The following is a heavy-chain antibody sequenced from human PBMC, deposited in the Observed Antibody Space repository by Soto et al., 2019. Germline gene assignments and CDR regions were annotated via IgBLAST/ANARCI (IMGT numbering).Heavy chain of an antibody. Sequence: QLQLQESGPGLVKPSETLSLTCTVSGGSISSSSYYWGWIRQPPGKGLEWIGSIYYSGSTYYNPSLKSRVTISVDTSKNQFSPKLSSVTAADTAVYYCARRGYGDYAGGVEAPFDPWGQGTLVTVSS. J-gene: IGHJ5*02. CDR1: GGSISSSSYY. D-gene: IGHD4-17*01. CDR2: IYYSGST. V-gene: IGHV4-39*01. CDR3: ARRGYGDYAGGVEAPFDP.